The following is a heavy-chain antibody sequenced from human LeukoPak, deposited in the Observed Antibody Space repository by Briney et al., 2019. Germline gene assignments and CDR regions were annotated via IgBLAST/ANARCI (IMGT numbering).Heavy chain of an antibody. D-gene: IGHD6-19*01. J-gene: IGHJ4*02. CDR2: IYYTGSGST. CDR3: ARHAVYAGSGWAFDY. CDR1: GDSISPYY. Sequence: SETLSLTCTVSGDSISPYYWSWIRQPPGKGPEWIGYIYYTGSGSTSNNPSLKSRVTISVDTSKNQFSLNLKSVTAADTAVYFCARHAVYAGSGWAFDYWGQGTLVTVFS. V-gene: IGHV4-59*08.